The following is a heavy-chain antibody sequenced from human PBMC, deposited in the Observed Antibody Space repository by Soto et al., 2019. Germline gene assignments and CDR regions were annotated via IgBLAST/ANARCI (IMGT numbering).Heavy chain of an antibody. Sequence: QITLKESGPTLVKPTQTLTLTCTFSGFSLSTSGVGVGWIRQPPGKALEWLALIYWDDDKRYSSSLNSRLTXTXXPSKNQVVLTMTNMDPVDTATYYCAHSRPPRLLDYWGQGTLVTVSS. CDR1: GFSLSTSGVG. CDR3: AHSRPPRLLDY. V-gene: IGHV2-5*02. D-gene: IGHD6-6*01. CDR2: IYWDDDK. J-gene: IGHJ4*02.